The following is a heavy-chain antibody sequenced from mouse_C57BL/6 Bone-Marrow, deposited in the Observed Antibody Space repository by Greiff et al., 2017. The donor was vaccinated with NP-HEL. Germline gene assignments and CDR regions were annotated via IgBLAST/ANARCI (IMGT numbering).Heavy chain of an antibody. V-gene: IGHV1-66*01. CDR3: AVYDGYFSFAY. J-gene: IGHJ3*01. D-gene: IGHD2-3*01. CDR1: GYSFTSYY. CDR2: IYPGSGNT. Sequence: LVESGPELVKPGASVKISCKASGYSFTSYYIHWVKQRPGQGLEWIGWIYPGSGNTKYNEKFKGKATLTADTSSSTAYMQLSSLTSEDSAVYYCAVYDGYFSFAYWGQGTLVTVSA.